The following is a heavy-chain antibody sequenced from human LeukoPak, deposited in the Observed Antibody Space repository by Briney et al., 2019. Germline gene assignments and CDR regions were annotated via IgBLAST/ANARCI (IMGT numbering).Heavy chain of an antibody. J-gene: IGHJ5*01. CDR3: VNAYQLLLLIDT. CDR2: LCGCGGST. V-gene: IGHV3-23*01. D-gene: IGHD2-2*01. CDR1: GFTFSSYA. Sequence: GGSVRLSCAACGFTFSSYAMSWVRQAPGKGVEWVSALCGCGGSTYNADSVKGRFIISRDNSKITLSLQLISLRPEDTAVYSCVNAYQLLLLIDTWGHGTLVTVSS.